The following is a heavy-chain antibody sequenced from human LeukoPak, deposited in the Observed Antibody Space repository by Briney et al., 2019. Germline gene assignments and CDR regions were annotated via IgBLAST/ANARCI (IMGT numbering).Heavy chain of an antibody. Sequence: ASVKVSCKASGYTFTSYDINWVRQATGQGLEWMGWINRNNGKTGYTQKFQGRVTMTRNTSISTAYMELSSLRSEDTAVYYCARGGHYYDSSGYQGYYMDVWGKGTTVTVSS. CDR2: INRNNGKT. V-gene: IGHV1-8*01. CDR1: GYTFTSYD. D-gene: IGHD3-22*01. J-gene: IGHJ6*03. CDR3: ARGGHYYDSSGYQGYYMDV.